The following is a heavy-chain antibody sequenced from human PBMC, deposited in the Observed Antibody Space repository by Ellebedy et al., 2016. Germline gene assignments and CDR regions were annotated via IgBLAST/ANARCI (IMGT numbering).Heavy chain of an antibody. CDR3: ARHASSFYYDSSGENWYFDL. Sequence: GGSLRLSXKGSGYSFTSYWIGWVRQMPGKGLEWMGIIYPGDSDTRYSPSFQGQVTISADKSISTAYLQWSSLKASDTAMYYCARHASSFYYDSSGENWYFDLWGRGTLVTVSS. D-gene: IGHD3-22*01. V-gene: IGHV5-51*01. CDR2: IYPGDSDT. J-gene: IGHJ2*01. CDR1: GYSFTSYW.